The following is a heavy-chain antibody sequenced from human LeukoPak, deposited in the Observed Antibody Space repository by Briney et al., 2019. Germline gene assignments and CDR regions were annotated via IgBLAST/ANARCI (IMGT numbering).Heavy chain of an antibody. CDR3: ARQWLKVFDP. CDR2: ISSSSSYI. Sequence: GGSLRLSCAASGFTFRNYWMHWVRQAPGKGLEWVSSISSSSSYIYYADSVKGRFTISRDNAKNSLYLQMNSLRAEDTAVYYCARQWLKVFDPWGQGTLVTVSS. D-gene: IGHD6-19*01. J-gene: IGHJ5*02. V-gene: IGHV3-21*01. CDR1: GFTFRNYW.